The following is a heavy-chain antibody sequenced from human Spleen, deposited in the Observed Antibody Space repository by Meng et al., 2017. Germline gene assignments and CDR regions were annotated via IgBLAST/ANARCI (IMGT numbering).Heavy chain of an antibody. Sequence: VQLQQWGAGLLKPSETLSLTCVVSGGSFSGYYWSWIRQPPGKGLEWIGEINHSGGTNYNPSLKSRVTISVDMSKNQFSLKLSSVTAADTAVYYCARGLLLAALRNWGQGTLVTVSS. CDR2: INHSGGT. J-gene: IGHJ4*02. V-gene: IGHV4-34*01. D-gene: IGHD6-6*01. CDR1: GGSFSGYY. CDR3: ARGLLLAALRN.